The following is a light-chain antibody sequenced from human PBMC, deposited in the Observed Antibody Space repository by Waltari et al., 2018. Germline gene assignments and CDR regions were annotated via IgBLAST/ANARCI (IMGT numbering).Light chain of an antibody. Sequence: DVQMTQSPSSLSASVGDGVTITCRASQDISTYYAWYQQKPGQAPKVIIYAASTLQSGVPSRFSGSRSWTDFTLTITSLQPEYVATYYCQKYNGAPFTFGPGTKVDI. J-gene: IGKJ3*01. CDR3: QKYNGAPFT. V-gene: IGKV1-27*01. CDR2: AAS. CDR1: QDISTY.